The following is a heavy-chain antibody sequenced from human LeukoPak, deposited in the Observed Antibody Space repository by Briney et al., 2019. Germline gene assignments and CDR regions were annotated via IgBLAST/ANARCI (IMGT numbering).Heavy chain of an antibody. Sequence: SETLSLTCAVYGGSFSGYYWSWLRQPPGKGLEWIGYIYYSGSTNYNPSLKSRVTISVDTSKNQFSLKLSSVTAADTAMYYCARDGGYYDFWSGYYEYWGQGTLVTVSS. D-gene: IGHD3-3*01. CDR3: ARDGGYYDFWSGYYEY. CDR1: GGSFSGYY. CDR2: IYYSGST. V-gene: IGHV4-59*01. J-gene: IGHJ4*02.